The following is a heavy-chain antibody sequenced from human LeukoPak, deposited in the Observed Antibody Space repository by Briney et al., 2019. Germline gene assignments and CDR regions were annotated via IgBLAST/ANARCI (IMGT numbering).Heavy chain of an antibody. CDR2: INHSGST. CDR3: ARGVTGYYYYYYMDV. Sequence: PSETLSLTCAVYGGSFSGYYWSWIRQPPGKGLECIVEINHSGSTNYNPSLKSRVTISVDTSKNQFSLKLSSVTAADTAVYYCARGVTGYYYYYYMDVWGKGTTVTVSS. V-gene: IGHV4-34*01. D-gene: IGHD3-16*01. CDR1: GGSFSGYY. J-gene: IGHJ6*03.